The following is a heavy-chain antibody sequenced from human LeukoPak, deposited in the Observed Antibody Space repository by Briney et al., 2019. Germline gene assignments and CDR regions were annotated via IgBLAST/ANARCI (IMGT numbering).Heavy chain of an antibody. J-gene: IGHJ5*02. Sequence: GGSLRLSCAASGFTVSSNYMSWVRQAPGKGLEWVSVIYSGGSTYYADSVKGRFTISIDNSKNTLYLQMNSLRADDTAVYYCAREWSVAGTYNWFDPWGQGTLVTVSS. CDR3: AREWSVAGTYNWFDP. CDR2: IYSGGST. V-gene: IGHV3-66*02. CDR1: GFTVSSNY. D-gene: IGHD6-19*01.